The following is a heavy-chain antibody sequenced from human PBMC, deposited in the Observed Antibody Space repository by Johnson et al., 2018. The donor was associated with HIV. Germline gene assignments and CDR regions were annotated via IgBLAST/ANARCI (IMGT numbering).Heavy chain of an antibody. D-gene: IGHD3-10*01. CDR1: GFTFSSYD. J-gene: IGHJ3*02. V-gene: IGHV3-13*01. Sequence: VQLVESGGGLVQPGGSLRLSCAASGFTFSSYDMHWVRQATGKGLEWVSAIGTAGDTYYPGSVKGRFTISRENSKNTLYLQMNSLRAEDTALYYCAKRMYYYASWSPWFDAFDIWGQGTMVTVSS. CDR3: AKRMYYYASWSPWFDAFDI. CDR2: IGTAGDT.